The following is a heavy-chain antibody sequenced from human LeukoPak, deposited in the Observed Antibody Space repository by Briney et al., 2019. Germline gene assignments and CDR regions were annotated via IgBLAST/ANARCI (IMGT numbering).Heavy chain of an antibody. CDR1: GFTFSGSA. CDR2: IRSKANSYAT. CDR3: SVTRADCSGGSCYFDY. V-gene: IGHV3-73*01. D-gene: IGHD2-15*01. Sequence: GGSLRLSCAASGFTFSGSAMHWVRQASGKGLEWVGRIRSKANSYATAYAASVKGRFTISRDDSKNTAYLQMNSLKTEDTAVYYCSVTRADCSGGSCYFDYWDQGTLVTVSS. J-gene: IGHJ4*02.